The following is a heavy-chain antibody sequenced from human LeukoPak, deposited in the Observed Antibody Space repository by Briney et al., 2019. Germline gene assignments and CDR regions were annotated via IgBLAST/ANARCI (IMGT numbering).Heavy chain of an antibody. V-gene: IGHV4-59*08. CDR3: ARSPLWFGELLRPGTKYYYYGMDV. CDR1: GGSFSGYY. D-gene: IGHD3-10*01. Sequence: PSETLSLTCAVYGGSFSGYYWSWIRQPPGKGLEWIGYIYYSGSTNYNPSLKGRVTISVDTSKNQFSLKLSSVTAADTAVYYCARSPLWFGELLRPGTKYYYYGMDVWGQGTTVTVSS. CDR2: IYYSGST. J-gene: IGHJ6*02.